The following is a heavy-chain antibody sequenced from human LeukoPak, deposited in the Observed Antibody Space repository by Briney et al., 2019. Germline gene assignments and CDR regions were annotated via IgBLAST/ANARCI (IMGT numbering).Heavy chain of an antibody. CDR2: IKPNNGGT. V-gene: IGHV1-2*02. CDR3: ARARGDIVVVPAAIWFDP. J-gene: IGHJ5*02. D-gene: IGHD2-2*01. CDR1: GYTFTGYY. Sequence: ASVKVSCKASGYTFTGYYMHWVRQAPGQGLEWVGWIKPNNGGTNYAQKFKGRVTMTRDKSISTAYMELSRLRSDDTAVYYCARARGDIVVVPAAIWFDPWGQGTLVSVSS.